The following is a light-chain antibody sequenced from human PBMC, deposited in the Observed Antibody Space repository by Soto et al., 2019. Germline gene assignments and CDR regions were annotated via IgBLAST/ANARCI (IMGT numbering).Light chain of an antibody. V-gene: IGLV2-14*01. CDR1: SSDVGGYNF. J-gene: IGLJ3*02. Sequence: QSVLTQPASVSGGPGQSITISCTGTSSDVGGYNFVSWYQQHPGKAPKLMISGVTNRPAGVSNRFSGSKSGNTASLTITGLQAEDEDDYYCSSYTTSSTWVFGGGTQLTVL. CDR3: SSYTTSSTWV. CDR2: GVT.